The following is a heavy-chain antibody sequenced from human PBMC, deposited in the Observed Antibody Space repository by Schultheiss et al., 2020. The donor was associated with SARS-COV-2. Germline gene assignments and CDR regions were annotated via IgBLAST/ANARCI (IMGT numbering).Heavy chain of an antibody. CDR2: ISSSSSTI. J-gene: IGHJ4*02. V-gene: IGHV3-48*02. CDR3: AKDITYYDILTGYSDY. Sequence: GESLKISCAASGFTFSSYSMNWVRQAPGKGLEWVSYISSSSSTIYYADSVKGRFTISRDNAKNSLYLQMNSLRDEDTAVYYCAKDITYYDILTGYSDYWGQGTLVTVSS. D-gene: IGHD3-9*01. CDR1: GFTFSSYS.